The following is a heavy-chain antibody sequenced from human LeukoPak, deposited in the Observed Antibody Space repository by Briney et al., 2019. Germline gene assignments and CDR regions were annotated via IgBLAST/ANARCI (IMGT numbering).Heavy chain of an antibody. CDR1: GGSISSGGYY. D-gene: IGHD3-22*01. J-gene: IGHJ4*02. V-gene: IGHV4-39*07. CDR3: ARGVYDSPGYFDY. Sequence: PSQTLSLTCTVSGGSISSGGYYWSWIRQPPGKGLEWIGSIYHSGSTYYNPSLKSRVTISVDTSKNQFSLKLSSVTAADTAVYYCARGVYDSPGYFDYWGQGTLVTVSS. CDR2: IYHSGST.